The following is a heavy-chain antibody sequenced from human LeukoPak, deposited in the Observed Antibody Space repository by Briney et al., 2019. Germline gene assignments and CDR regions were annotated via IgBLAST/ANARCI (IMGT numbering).Heavy chain of an antibody. J-gene: IGHJ4*02. Sequence: ASVKVSCKASGYTFTGYYMHWVRQAPGQGPEWVGALKLSSGSTFYAQKFQGRVTMTTDASTNSVYMELRSLRSVDTAVYYCAREPPESYKFDYWGQGTRVTVSS. V-gene: IGHV1-46*01. CDR1: GYTFTGYY. CDR2: LKLSSGST. CDR3: AREPPESYKFDY. D-gene: IGHD1-1*01.